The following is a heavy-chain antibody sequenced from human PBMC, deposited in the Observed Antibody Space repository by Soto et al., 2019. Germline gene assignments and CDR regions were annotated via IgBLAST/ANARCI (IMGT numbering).Heavy chain of an antibody. J-gene: IGHJ6*02. CDR2: IWSAGNKE. D-gene: IGHD6-19*01. Sequence: QVQLVESGGGVVQPGRSLRLSCVGSGFPFWHYGMHWVRQAPGKGLEWLAVIWSAGNKESYADSVKGRFAVSRAHSTDTLSLYMNSLSFEDMAVYLCARDRNGGWFHMDVWGQGITISVSS. V-gene: IGHV3-33*01. CDR1: GFPFWHYG. CDR3: ARDRNGGWFHMDV.